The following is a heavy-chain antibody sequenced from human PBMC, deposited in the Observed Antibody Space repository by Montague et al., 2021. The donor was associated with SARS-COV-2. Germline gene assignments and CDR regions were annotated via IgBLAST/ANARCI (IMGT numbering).Heavy chain of an antibody. J-gene: IGHJ4*02. CDR1: GFTFSSYE. Sequence: SLRLSCAASGFTFSSYEMSWVRQAPGRGLEWVSYISSSGSTIYYADSVKGRFTISRDNAKNSLYLQMNSLRAEDTAVYYCARDGPDYYDSSGYYRPLDYWGQGTLVTVSS. V-gene: IGHV3-48*03. D-gene: IGHD3-22*01. CDR2: ISSSGSTI. CDR3: ARDGPDYYDSSGYYRPLDY.